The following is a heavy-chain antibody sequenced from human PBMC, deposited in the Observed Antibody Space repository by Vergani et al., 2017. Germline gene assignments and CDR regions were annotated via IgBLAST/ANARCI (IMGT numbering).Heavy chain of an antibody. J-gene: IGHJ6*02. CDR2: INAGNGNT. V-gene: IGHV1-3*01. CDR3: ARYGYYYYYGMDV. Sequence: QVQLVQSGAEVKKPGSSVKVSCKASGGTFSSYAISWVRQAPGQRLEWMGWINAGNGNTKYSQKFQGRVTITRDTSASTAYMELSSLRSEDTAVYYCARYGYYYYYGMDVWGQGTTVTVSS. CDR1: GGTFSSYA. D-gene: IGHD3-10*01.